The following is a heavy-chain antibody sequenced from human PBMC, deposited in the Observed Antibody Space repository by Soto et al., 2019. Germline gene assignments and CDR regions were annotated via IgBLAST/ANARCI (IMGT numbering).Heavy chain of an antibody. CDR1: GGTFSRHA. V-gene: IGHV1-69*06. D-gene: IGHD3-9*01. J-gene: IGHJ4*02. Sequence: QVQLVQSGAEVRKPGSSVKVSCKASGGTFSRHAISWVRQAPGQGLEWMGGIIPIFGTANHAQKFQGRVTMTTDTSTSTAYMELRSLRSDDTAVYYCARGYFDGYVDYWGQGTLVTVSS. CDR3: ARGYFDGYVDY. CDR2: IIPIFGTA.